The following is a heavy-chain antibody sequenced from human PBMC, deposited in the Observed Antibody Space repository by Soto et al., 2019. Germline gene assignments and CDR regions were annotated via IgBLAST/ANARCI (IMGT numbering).Heavy chain of an antibody. D-gene: IGHD4-17*01. CDR1: GFTFSSYS. J-gene: IGHJ6*02. V-gene: IGHV3-21*01. CDR2: ISSSSSYI. CDR3: ARALTTVTTGYYYYYGMDV. Sequence: TGGSLRLSCAASGFTFSSYSMNWVRQAPGKGLEWVSSISSSSSYIYYADSVKGRFTISRDNAKNSLYLQMNSLRAEDTAVYYCARALTTVTTGYYYYYGMDVWGQGTTVTVSS.